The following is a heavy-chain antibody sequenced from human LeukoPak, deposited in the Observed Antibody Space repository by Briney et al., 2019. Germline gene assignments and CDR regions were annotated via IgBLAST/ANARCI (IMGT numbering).Heavy chain of an antibody. CDR3: ATRHDYSYPY. Sequence: GGSLRLSCVASGFTFYNYAMHWVRQAPGKGLEYVSAIGGNGDTSYYADSVKGRFTISRDNSKNTVYLQLGSLRTEDMAVYYCATRHDYSYPYWGQGILVTVSS. D-gene: IGHD3-16*01. CDR1: GFTFYNYA. CDR2: IGGNGDTS. V-gene: IGHV3-64*02. J-gene: IGHJ4*02.